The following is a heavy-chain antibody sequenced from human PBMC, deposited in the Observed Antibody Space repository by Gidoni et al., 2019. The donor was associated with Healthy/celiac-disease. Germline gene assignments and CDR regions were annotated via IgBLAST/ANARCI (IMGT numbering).Heavy chain of an antibody. J-gene: IGHJ4*02. Sequence: QVQRVEAGGGVVQPGGSLRRSCAASGFTFSSYGMHWVRQAPGKGLEWVAFIRYDGSNKYYADSVKGRFTISRDNSKNTLYLQMNSLRAEDTAVYYCAKGGAIAVAGSYYFDYWGQGTLVTVSS. CDR3: AKGGAIAVAGSYYFDY. CDR2: IRYDGSNK. D-gene: IGHD6-19*01. V-gene: IGHV3-30*02. CDR1: GFTFSSYG.